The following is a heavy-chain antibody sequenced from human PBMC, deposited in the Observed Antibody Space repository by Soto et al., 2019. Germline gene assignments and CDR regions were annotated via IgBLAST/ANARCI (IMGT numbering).Heavy chain of an antibody. Sequence: PGGSLRLSCEASGFTFSSYDMHWVRQATGKGLEWVSAIGTAGDTYYPGSVKGRFTISRENAKNSLYLQMNSLRAGDTAVYYCARESPSNAFDIWGQGTMVTVSS. CDR1: GFTFSSYD. D-gene: IGHD2-2*01. V-gene: IGHV3-13*04. CDR2: IGTAGDT. CDR3: ARESPSNAFDI. J-gene: IGHJ3*02.